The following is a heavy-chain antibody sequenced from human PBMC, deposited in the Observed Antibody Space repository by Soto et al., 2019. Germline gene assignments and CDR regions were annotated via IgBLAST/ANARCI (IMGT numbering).Heavy chain of an antibody. D-gene: IGHD6-13*01. V-gene: IGHV1-3*01. CDR2: INAGNGNT. Sequence: ASVKVSCKASGYTFTSYAMHWVRQAPGQRLEWMGWINAGNGNTKYSQKFQGRVTITRDTSASTAYMELNSLRAEDTAVYYCARVGYSSNWPLLFNWFDPWGQGTLVTVSS. CDR1: GYTFTSYA. CDR3: ARVGYSSNWPLLFNWFDP. J-gene: IGHJ5*02.